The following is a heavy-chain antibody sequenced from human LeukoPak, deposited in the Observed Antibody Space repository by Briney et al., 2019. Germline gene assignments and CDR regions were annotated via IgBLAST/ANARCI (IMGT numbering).Heavy chain of an antibody. J-gene: IGHJ3*02. V-gene: IGHV3-23*01. CDR3: ARVRRHTYLNAFDI. CDR2: MSASGGSI. Sequence: GGSLRLSCAASGFTFSTYAMSWVRQAPGKGLEWVSSMSASGGSIYYADSVKGRFTISRDNAKNTLYLQMNSLGAEDTAVYYCARVRRHTYLNAFDIWGQGTMVTVSS. CDR1: GFTFSTYA.